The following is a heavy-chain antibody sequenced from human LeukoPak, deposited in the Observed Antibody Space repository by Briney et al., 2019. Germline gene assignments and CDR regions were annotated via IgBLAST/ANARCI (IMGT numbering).Heavy chain of an antibody. Sequence: GGSLRLSCVVSGFTFSNYWMSWVRQAPGKGLEWVANIKQDGSEKYYVDSVKGRFTISKDNAKNSLYLQMNSLRAEDTAVYYCARDGGIVGATDYWGQGTLVTVPS. CDR1: GFTFSNYW. CDR2: IKQDGSEK. CDR3: ARDGGIVGATDY. D-gene: IGHD1-26*01. V-gene: IGHV3-7*01. J-gene: IGHJ4*02.